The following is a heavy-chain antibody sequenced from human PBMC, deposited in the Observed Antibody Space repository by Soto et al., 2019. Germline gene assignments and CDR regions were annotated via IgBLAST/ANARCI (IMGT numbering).Heavy chain of an antibody. J-gene: IGHJ4*02. CDR2: IKEDGSEK. CDR1: GFTFNRHW. V-gene: IGHV3-7*01. D-gene: IGHD4-4*01. Sequence: EVQLVESGGGLVPPGGSLRLSCAVSGFTFNRHWMSWVRQTPGKGLEWVASIKEDGSEKSYVDSVKGRFTISRDNAKKSLFLQMNRLRVEDTAVYYCVRTGCNPPDYWGQGTLVTVSS. CDR3: VRTGCNPPDY.